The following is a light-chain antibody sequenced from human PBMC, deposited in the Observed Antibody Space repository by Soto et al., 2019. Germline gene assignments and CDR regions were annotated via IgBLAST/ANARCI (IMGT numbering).Light chain of an antibody. Sequence: DIQMTQSPSNLSASIGDSVTITCRASQSISTWLAWYQQKSGKAPKVLIYDASRLEAGVPSRFSGSGSGTEFTLTISSLQPDDFATYYCQQYNSYSWTFGQGTKVEIK. V-gene: IGKV1-5*01. CDR2: DAS. CDR1: QSISTW. J-gene: IGKJ1*01. CDR3: QQYNSYSWT.